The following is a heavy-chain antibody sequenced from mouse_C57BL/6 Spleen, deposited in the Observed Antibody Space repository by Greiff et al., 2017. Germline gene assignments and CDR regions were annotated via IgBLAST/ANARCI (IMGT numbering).Heavy chain of an antibody. D-gene: IGHD4-1*02. CDR3: ARDWGATGKGAWFAY. Sequence: DVMLVESGGGLVKPGGSLKLSCAASGFTFSSYAMSWVRQTPEKRLEGVATISDGGSYTYYPDNVKGRFIISRDNAKNNLYLQMSHLKSEDTAMYYCARDWGATGKGAWFAYWGQGTLVTVSA. V-gene: IGHV5-4*01. J-gene: IGHJ3*01. CDR2: ISDGGSYT. CDR1: GFTFSSYA.